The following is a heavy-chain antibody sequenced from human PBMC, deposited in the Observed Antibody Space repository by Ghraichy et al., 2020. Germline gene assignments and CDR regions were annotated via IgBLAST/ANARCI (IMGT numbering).Heavy chain of an antibody. CDR2: ITSRSSFT. D-gene: IGHD4-23*01. V-gene: IGHV3-48*02. J-gene: IGHJ6*02. Sequence: GSLRLSCVGSGFTFSSYSMNWVRQSPGKGLEWVSYITSRSSFTSYADSVKGRFTISRDNVQNSLFLQMNSLRDEDTAIYYCARASTVVRFYYYGGMDVWGQGTTVTVSS. CDR1: GFTFSSYS. CDR3: ARASTVVRFYYYGGMDV.